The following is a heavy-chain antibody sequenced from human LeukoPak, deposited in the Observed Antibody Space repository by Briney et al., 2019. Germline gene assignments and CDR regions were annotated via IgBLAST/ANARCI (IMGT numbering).Heavy chain of an antibody. D-gene: IGHD5-12*01. Sequence: GGSLRLSCAASGFTFSDYYMNWIRQAPGKGLEWVSFISGRGNMIHYADSVKGRFTISRDNAKNSLYLQMNSLRAEDTALYYCAKDIGARAGMDVWGQGTTVTVSS. CDR2: ISGRGNMI. J-gene: IGHJ6*02. V-gene: IGHV3-11*01. CDR1: GFTFSDYY. CDR3: AKDIGARAGMDV.